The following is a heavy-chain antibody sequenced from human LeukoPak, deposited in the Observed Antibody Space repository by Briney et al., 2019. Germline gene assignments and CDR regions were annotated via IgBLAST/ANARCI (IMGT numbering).Heavy chain of an antibody. J-gene: IGHJ5*02. CDR1: GGSISSYY. D-gene: IGHD4-23*01. Sequence: SETLSLTCTVSGGSISSYYWSWIRQPPGKGLEWIGYIYYSGSTNYNPSLKSRVTISVDTSKNQLSLKLSSVTAADTAVYYCARHSSVAGKDNWFDPWGQGALVTVSS. CDR2: IYYSGST. CDR3: ARHSSVAGKDNWFDP. V-gene: IGHV4-59*08.